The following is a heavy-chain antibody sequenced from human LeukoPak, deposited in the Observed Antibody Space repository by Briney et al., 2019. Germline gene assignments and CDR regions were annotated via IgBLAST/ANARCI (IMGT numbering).Heavy chain of an antibody. CDR3: ARVTQQWPHYYFDF. CDR2: IYYDGST. CDR1: GGSISSSSYY. D-gene: IGHD6-19*01. J-gene: IGHJ4*02. Sequence: PSETLSLTCTVSGGSISSSSYYWAWIRQPPGKGLEWIGNIYYDGSTYYNPSLKSRVTISVDTSRNQFSLKLSSVTAADTAVYYRARVTQQWPHYYFDFWGQGPLVTVSS. V-gene: IGHV4-39*07.